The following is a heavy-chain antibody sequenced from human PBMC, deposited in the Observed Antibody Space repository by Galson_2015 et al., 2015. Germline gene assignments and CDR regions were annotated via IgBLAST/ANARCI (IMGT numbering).Heavy chain of an antibody. V-gene: IGHV3-23*01. CDR3: AKSPTGDDAFDI. J-gene: IGHJ3*02. D-gene: IGHD7-27*01. CDR1: GFTFSSYA. Sequence: SLRLSCAASGFTFSSYAMGWVRQAPGKGLEWVSAISGSGGSTYYADSVKGRFTISRDNSKNTLYLQMNSLRAEDTAVYYCAKSPTGDDAFDIWGQGTMVTVSS. CDR2: ISGSGGST.